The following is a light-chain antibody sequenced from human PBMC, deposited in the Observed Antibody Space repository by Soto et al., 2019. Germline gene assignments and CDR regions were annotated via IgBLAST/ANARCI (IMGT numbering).Light chain of an antibody. CDR3: QQRSSWPLT. Sequence: EIVLTQSPGTLSLSPGERATLSCRASQSVGTYLAWYRQKPGQAPRLLIYAASNRATGIPARFSGSGSGTDFTLTISSLEPEDFAVYYCQQRSSWPLTFGGGTKVDIK. V-gene: IGKV3-11*01. CDR2: AAS. CDR1: QSVGTY. J-gene: IGKJ4*01.